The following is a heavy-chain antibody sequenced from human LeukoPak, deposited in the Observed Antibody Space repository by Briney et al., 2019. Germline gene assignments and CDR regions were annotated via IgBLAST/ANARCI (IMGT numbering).Heavy chain of an antibody. V-gene: IGHV3-21*04. CDR3: AKEGLNIATRDFFDS. CDR2: ISTSSIYI. D-gene: IGHD6-6*01. CDR1: GFTFSSYS. J-gene: IGHJ4*02. Sequence: GGSLRLSCAASGFTFSSYSMNWVRQAPGKGLEWVSSISTSSIYIYYADSVKGRFTISRDNSKNTLYLQMNSLRAEDTAVYYCAKEGLNIATRDFFDSWGQGTLVTVSS.